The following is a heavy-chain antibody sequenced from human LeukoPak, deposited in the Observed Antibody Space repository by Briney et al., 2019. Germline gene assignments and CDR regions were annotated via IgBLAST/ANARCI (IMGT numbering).Heavy chain of an antibody. CDR3: TRAGYYGSGSYFNDY. Sequence: GESLRLSCTASGFPFGDYPILRLRQAPGKALEWVGFIRSKAYGGTTEDAASVKGRFTISRDDSKSIAYLQTNSLKTDDTAVYYCTRAGYYGSGSYFNDYWGQGTLVTVSS. D-gene: IGHD3-10*01. J-gene: IGHJ4*02. V-gene: IGHV3-49*03. CDR2: IRSKAYGGTT. CDR1: GFPFGDYP.